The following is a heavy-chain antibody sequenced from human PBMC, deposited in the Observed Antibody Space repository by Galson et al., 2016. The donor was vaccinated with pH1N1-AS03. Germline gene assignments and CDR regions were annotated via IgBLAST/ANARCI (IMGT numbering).Heavy chain of an antibody. CDR2: IYSEGRT. CDR1: GVTVNGNY. D-gene: IGHD6-13*01. V-gene: IGHV3-53*01. Sequence: SLRLSCAVSGVTVNGNYMSWVRQAPGKGLEWVSVIYSEGRTYYADSVKGRFTISRDNSDNTLYLQMNNLRPEDTAVYYCARDGYVGRIGYWGQGTLVIVSS. J-gene: IGHJ4*02. CDR3: ARDGYVGRIGY.